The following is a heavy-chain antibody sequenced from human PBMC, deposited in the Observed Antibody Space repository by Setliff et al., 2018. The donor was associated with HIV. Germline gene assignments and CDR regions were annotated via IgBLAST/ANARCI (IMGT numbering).Heavy chain of an antibody. J-gene: IGHJ4*02. Sequence: SETLSLTCTVSGDSIIDSYWSWVRQPPGKGLEWIGYIHSTGRTNYSPSLKSRVTTSVDTSKNHFSLRLRSVTAADTAVYYCARHSDIAPRRTYFDYWGQGTLVTVSS. D-gene: IGHD6-6*01. CDR2: IHSTGRT. CDR3: ARHSDIAPRRTYFDY. CDR1: GDSIIDSY. V-gene: IGHV4-4*09.